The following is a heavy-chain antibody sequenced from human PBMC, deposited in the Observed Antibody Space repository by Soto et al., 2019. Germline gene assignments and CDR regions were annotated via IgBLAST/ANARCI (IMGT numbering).Heavy chain of an antibody. D-gene: IGHD5-18*01. CDR1: GGTFSSYA. V-gene: IGHV1-69*13. Sequence: SVKVSCKASGGTFSSYAISWVRQAPGQGLEWMGGIIPIFGTANYAQKFQGRVTITADESTSTAYMELSSLRSEDTAVYYCAGVGGYSYGTSYYFDYWGQGTLVTVSS. CDR2: IIPIFGTA. CDR3: AGVGGYSYGTSYYFDY. J-gene: IGHJ4*02.